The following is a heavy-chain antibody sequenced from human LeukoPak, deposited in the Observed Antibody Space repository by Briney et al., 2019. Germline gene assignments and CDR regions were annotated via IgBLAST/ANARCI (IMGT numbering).Heavy chain of an antibody. J-gene: IGHJ3*02. CDR3: ATNYYDFWSGYYTSYRAFDI. CDR2: ISSTSSYI. CDR1: GFTFSSYS. D-gene: IGHD3-3*01. V-gene: IGHV3-21*01. Sequence: GGSLRLSCAASGFTFSSYSMNWVRQAPGMGLEWVSSISSTSSYIYYSNSVRGRFTISRDNAKNSLYLQMNSLRAEDTAVYYCATNYYDFWSGYYTSYRAFDIWGQGTMVTVSS.